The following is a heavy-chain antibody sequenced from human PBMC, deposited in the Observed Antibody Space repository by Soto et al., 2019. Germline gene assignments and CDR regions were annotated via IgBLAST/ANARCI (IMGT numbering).Heavy chain of an antibody. CDR1: GFTFSSYG. CDR3: ARDTGILGYYYYYMDV. Sequence: QVQLVESGGGVVQPGRSLRLSCAASGFTFSSYGMHWVRQAPGKGLEWVAVIWYDGSNKYYADSVKGRFTISRDNSKNTLYLQMNSLRAEDTAVYYCARDTGILGYYYYYMDVWGKGTTVTVSS. D-gene: IGHD1-1*01. V-gene: IGHV3-33*01. J-gene: IGHJ6*03. CDR2: IWYDGSNK.